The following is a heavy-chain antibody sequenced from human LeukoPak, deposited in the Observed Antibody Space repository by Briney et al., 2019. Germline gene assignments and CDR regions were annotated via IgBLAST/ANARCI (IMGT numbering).Heavy chain of an antibody. V-gene: IGHV4-39*01. CDR1: GGSISSSSYY. D-gene: IGHD6-19*01. J-gene: IGHJ4*02. CDR3: ARHGSKILVAGMGQFDY. CDR2: INHSGST. Sequence: SETLSLTCTVSGGSISSSSYYWSWVRQPPGKGLEWSGEINHSGSTNYNPSLKSRVTISVDTSKNQFSLKLSSVTAADTAVYYCARHGSKILVAGMGQFDYWGQGTLVTVSS.